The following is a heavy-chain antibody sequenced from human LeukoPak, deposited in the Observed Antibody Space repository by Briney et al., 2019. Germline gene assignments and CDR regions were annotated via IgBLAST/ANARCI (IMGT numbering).Heavy chain of an antibody. Sequence: GGSLRLSCAASGFTFNNHAMSWFRQAPGKGLEWLSSIVGHGDQYFYADSVKGRFIISRDNSRNTLSLQMNSLTAADTAVYYCAKDHSNYDILTGYYHNWFDPWGQGTLVTVSS. D-gene: IGHD3-9*01. CDR1: GFTFNNHA. CDR2: IVGHGDQY. J-gene: IGHJ5*02. CDR3: AKDHSNYDILTGYYHNWFDP. V-gene: IGHV3-23*01.